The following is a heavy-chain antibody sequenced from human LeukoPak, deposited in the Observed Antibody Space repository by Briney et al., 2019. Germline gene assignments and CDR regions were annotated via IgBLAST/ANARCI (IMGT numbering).Heavy chain of an antibody. CDR1: GSTFSSYA. V-gene: IGHV3-23*01. CDR2: ISGSGGST. Sequence: GGSLRLSCAASGSTFSSYAMSWVRQAPGKGLEWVSTISGSGGSTYYADSAKGRFTISRDNSKNTLYLQMNSLRAEDTAVYYCARGGGYQPLDVWGQGTTVTVSS. CDR3: ARGGGYQPLDV. J-gene: IGHJ6*02. D-gene: IGHD3-16*01.